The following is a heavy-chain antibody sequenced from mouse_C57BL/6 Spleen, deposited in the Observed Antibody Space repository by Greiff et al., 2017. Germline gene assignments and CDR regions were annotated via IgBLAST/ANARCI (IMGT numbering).Heavy chain of an antibody. CDR2: IRNKANGYTT. CDR1: GFTFTDYY. CDR3: VKAVGD. J-gene: IGHJ2*01. Sequence: EVKVVESGGGLVQPGASLRLSCAASGFTFTDYYMSWVRQPPGKAPAWLALIRNKANGYTTEYTASVKGRFTISRDNAQNILYLQMNTLRAEDSATYYCVKAVGDWGQGTTLTVSS. V-gene: IGHV7-4*01.